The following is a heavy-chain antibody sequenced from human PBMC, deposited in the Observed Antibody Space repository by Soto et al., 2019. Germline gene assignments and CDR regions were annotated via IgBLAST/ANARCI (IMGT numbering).Heavy chain of an antibody. Sequence: EEQLVQSGAEVKKPGESLKISCKASRYSFTSYWIGWVRQMPGKGLEWMGIIYPADSDTSYSPSFQGQVTISVVKSINTADLQWSSLKASDTAVYYCAGLSGYSYSFIYFEYWGQGTLVTVSS. CDR3: AGLSGYSYSFIYFEY. D-gene: IGHD5-18*01. J-gene: IGHJ4*02. CDR1: RYSFTSYW. V-gene: IGHV5-51*01. CDR2: IYPADSDT.